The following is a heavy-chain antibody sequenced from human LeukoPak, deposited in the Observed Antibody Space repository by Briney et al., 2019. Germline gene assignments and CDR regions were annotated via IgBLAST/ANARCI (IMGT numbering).Heavy chain of an antibody. D-gene: IGHD2-21*02. V-gene: IGHV3-11*01. Sequence: GGSVRVSCAASGFTFSDYYMSWIRQAAGKGLEWVSYINSSCSTIYYADYVKGRFTIPRDNAKNSLYLHMNSLRAEDTAVYYCARYDCGGDCYPDKYYFDYWGQGTLVTVSS. CDR1: GFTFSDYY. CDR2: INSSCSTI. CDR3: ARYDCGGDCYPDKYYFDY. J-gene: IGHJ4*02.